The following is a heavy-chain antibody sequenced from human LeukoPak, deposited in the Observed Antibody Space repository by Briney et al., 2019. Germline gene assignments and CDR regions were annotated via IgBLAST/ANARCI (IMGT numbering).Heavy chain of an antibody. D-gene: IGHD6-19*01. V-gene: IGHV3-30*03. Sequence: PGRSLRLSCAASGFTFSSYGMHWVRQAPGKGLEWVSVISYDGSNKYYADSVKSRFTISRDNSKNTLYLQMNSLRAEDTAVYHCARDTILYSSGSSAFDMWGQGTMVTVSS. CDR1: GFTFSSYG. CDR2: ISYDGSNK. CDR3: ARDTILYSSGSSAFDM. J-gene: IGHJ3*02.